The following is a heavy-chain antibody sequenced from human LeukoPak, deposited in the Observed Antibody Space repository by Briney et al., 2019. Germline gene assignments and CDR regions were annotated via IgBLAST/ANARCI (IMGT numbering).Heavy chain of an antibody. CDR3: AKGSGSGWYGWFAP. V-gene: IGHV3-23*01. J-gene: IGHJ5*02. CDR1: GFTFSNYA. CDR2: IDASGGAT. Sequence: GGSLRLSCAASGFTFSNYAMSWVRQAPGKGLEWVSSIDASGGATYYADSVKGRFTISRDHSKNTFYLQMNSLRAEDTAVYSCAKGSGSGWYGWFAPWGQGTLVTVSS. D-gene: IGHD6-19*01.